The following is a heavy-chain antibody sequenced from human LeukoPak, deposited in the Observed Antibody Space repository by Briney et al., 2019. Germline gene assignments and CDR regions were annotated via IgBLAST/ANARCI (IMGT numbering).Heavy chain of an antibody. CDR2: ITTSDSNT. D-gene: IGHD7-27*01. V-gene: IGHV3-23*01. J-gene: IGHJ4*02. Sequence: GGSLRLSCAASGFTFSSYTMSWVRQAPGKGLEWVSTITTSDSNTYYADSVKGRFTVSRDNSKNTLFLQMNSLRAEDTAVYYCAKDGGLWVSAHWGDSWGRGTLVTVSS. CDR1: GFTFSSYT. CDR3: AKDGGLWVSAHWGDS.